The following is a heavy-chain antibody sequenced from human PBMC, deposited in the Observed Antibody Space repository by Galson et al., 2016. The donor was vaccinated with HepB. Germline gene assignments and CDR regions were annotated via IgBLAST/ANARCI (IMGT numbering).Heavy chain of an antibody. D-gene: IGHD3-10*01. CDR3: AREGLGVAGHFDN. J-gene: IGHJ4*02. CDR1: GASLGLSGYH. CDR2: TYYGKDN. V-gene: IGHV4-61*08. Sequence: SETLSLTCTVSGASLGLSGYHWAWIRQPAGKGLEWMAHTYYGKDNRYNPSLKSRVAMSIDTTTNEMSLTLRSVTAADTAVYYCAREGLGVAGHFDNWGQGTLVTVSS.